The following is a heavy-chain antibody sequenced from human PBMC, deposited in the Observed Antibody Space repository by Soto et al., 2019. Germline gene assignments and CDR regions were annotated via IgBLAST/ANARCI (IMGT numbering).Heavy chain of an antibody. CDR2: IYYSGST. D-gene: IGHD3-10*01. J-gene: IGHJ4*02. CDR3: ARAPRGNYGYPSYFDY. V-gene: IGHV4-59*01. CDR1: GCSISSYY. Sequence: SETLSLSCTVCGCSISSYYWSWIRQPPGKGLEWIGYIYYSGSTNYNPSLKSRVTISVDTSKNQFSLKLSSVTAADTAVYYCARAPRGNYGYPSYFDYWGQGTLVTVSS.